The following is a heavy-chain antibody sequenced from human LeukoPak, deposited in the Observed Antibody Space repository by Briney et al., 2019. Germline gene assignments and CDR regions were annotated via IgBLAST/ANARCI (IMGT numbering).Heavy chain of an antibody. Sequence: PGGSLRLSCAASGFTFSSYWMTWVRQAPGKGLEWVSYISSSGSTIYYADSVKGRFTISRDNAKNSLYLQMNSLRAEDTAVYYCARGLSTVTTYFDYWGQGTLVTVSS. CDR2: ISSSGSTI. J-gene: IGHJ4*02. D-gene: IGHD4-17*01. V-gene: IGHV3-48*04. CDR3: ARGLSTVTTYFDY. CDR1: GFTFSSYW.